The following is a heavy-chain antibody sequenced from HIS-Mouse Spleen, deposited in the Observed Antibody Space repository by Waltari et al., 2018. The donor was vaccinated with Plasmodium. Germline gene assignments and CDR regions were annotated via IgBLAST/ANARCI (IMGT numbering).Heavy chain of an antibody. CDR2: INHSGST. CDR1: GGSFSGYY. CDR3: ARAYYDFWSGYRFDY. Sequence: QVQLQQWGEGLLKPSETLSLTCAVYGGSFSGYYWSWIRQPPGKGLEWIGEINHSGSTNYNPSLKSRVTISVDTSKNQFSLKLSSVTAADTAVYYCARAYYDFWSGYRFDYWGQGTLVTVSS. J-gene: IGHJ4*02. V-gene: IGHV4-34*01. D-gene: IGHD3-3*01.